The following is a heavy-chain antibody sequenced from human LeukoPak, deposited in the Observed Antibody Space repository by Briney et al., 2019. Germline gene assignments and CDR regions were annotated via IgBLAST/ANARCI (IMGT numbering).Heavy chain of an antibody. Sequence: PGGSLRLSCAASGFIFSAHYMDWVRQAPGKGLEWVGRIRNKADSYTTEYTASVKGRFTVSRDESENLLYLQMNSLKTEDTAVYYCTTARGGYNPVDVWGQGTTVTVSS. J-gene: IGHJ6*02. CDR3: TTARGGYNPVDV. CDR2: IRNKADSYTT. V-gene: IGHV3-72*01. CDR1: GFIFSAHY. D-gene: IGHD5-24*01.